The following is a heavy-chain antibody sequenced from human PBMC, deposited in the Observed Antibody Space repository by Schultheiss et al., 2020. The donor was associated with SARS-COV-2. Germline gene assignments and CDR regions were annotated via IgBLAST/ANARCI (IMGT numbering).Heavy chain of an antibody. CDR1: GFSLSTSGMC. Sequence: SGPTLVKPTQTLTLTCTFSGFSLSTSGMCVSWIRQPPGKALEWLALIDWDDDKYYSTSLKTRLTISKDTSKNQVVLTMTNMDPVDTATYYCARFTYYYDSSGYPFDYWGQGTLVTVSS. J-gene: IGHJ4*02. CDR3: ARFTYYYDSSGYPFDY. D-gene: IGHD3-22*01. CDR2: IDWDDDK. V-gene: IGHV2-70*12.